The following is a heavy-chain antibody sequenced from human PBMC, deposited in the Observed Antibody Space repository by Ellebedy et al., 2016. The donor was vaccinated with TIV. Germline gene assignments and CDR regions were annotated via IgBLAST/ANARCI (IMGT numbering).Heavy chain of an antibody. Sequence: SQTLSLTCAISGDSVSSSSAAWNWIRQSPSRGLEWLGRTYYRSEWTNDYAVSVESRITVNSDTSKNQFSLHLNSVTPEDTAVYYCARGRPDYYAMDVWGQGTTVTVSS. CDR1: GDSVSSSSAA. CDR3: ARGRPDYYAMDV. CDR2: TYYRSEWTN. J-gene: IGHJ6*02. V-gene: IGHV6-1*01.